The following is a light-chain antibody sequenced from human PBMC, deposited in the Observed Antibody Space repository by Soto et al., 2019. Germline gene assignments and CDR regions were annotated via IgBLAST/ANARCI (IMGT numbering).Light chain of an antibody. CDR3: QHYGTTPWT. CDR2: GAS. CDR1: QSVCSRC. J-gene: IGKJ1*01. V-gene: IGKV3-20*01. Sequence: ETVLTQSPGTLSLSPGERVTLSCRASQSVCSRCLAWYQQKPGQSPRLLIYGASTRATGIPDRFSGSGSGTDFTLTISRLEPEDLAVYYCQHYGTTPWTFGQGTKVG.